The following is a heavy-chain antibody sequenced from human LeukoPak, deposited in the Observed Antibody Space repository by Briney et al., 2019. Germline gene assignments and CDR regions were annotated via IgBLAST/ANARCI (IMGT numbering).Heavy chain of an antibody. CDR1: GFTFSSYE. CDR3: ARIPRSSWYNFDY. CDR2: ISSSGSII. V-gene: IGHV3-48*03. D-gene: IGHD6-13*01. J-gene: IGHJ4*02. Sequence: GGSLRLSCAASGFTFSSYEMNWVRQAAGKGLEWVSYISSSGSIIYYADSVKGRFTISRDNAKNSLYLQMNSLRAEDTAVYYCARIPRSSWYNFDYWGQGTLVTVSS.